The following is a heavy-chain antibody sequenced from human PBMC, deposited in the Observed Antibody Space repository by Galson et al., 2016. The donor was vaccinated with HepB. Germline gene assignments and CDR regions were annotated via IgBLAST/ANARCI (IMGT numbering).Heavy chain of an antibody. V-gene: IGHV4-34*01. CDR2: INDGGIT. D-gene: IGHD2/OR15-2a*01. J-gene: IGHJ4*02. CDR3: ARGRGRTWPTSDY. Sequence: SETLSLTCGVHGGSISGYHWNWIRQPPGEGLEWLGEINDGGITSYSPSLESRVTVSVDLSKSQLSLNLVAVTAADTAVYYCARGRGRTWPTSDYWGQGVLVTVSS. CDR1: GGSISGYH.